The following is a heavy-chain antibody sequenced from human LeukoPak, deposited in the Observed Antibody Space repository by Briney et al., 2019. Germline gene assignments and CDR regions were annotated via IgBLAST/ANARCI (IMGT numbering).Heavy chain of an antibody. CDR2: IYSGGST. D-gene: IGHD1-26*01. J-gene: IGHJ4*02. CDR3: ARDLSGSYYFDY. Sequence: GGSLRLSCAASGVTVSSNYMSWVRQAPGKGLEWVSVIYSGGSTYYADSVKGRFTISRDNSKNTLYLQMNSLRAEDTAVYYCARDLSGSYYFDYWGQGTLVTVSS. V-gene: IGHV3-53*01. CDR1: GVTVSSNY.